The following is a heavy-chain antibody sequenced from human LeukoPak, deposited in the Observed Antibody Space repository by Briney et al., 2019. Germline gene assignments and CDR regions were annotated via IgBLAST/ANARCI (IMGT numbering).Heavy chain of an antibody. J-gene: IGHJ4*02. D-gene: IGHD3-22*01. V-gene: IGHV4-31*03. CDR3: ARAADHYDSSGYAFGY. CDR1: GGSISSGGYY. Sequence: PSQTLSLTCTVSGGSISSGGYYWSWLRQHPGKGLEWIGYIHYSGSTYYSPSLKSRVTISVDTSKNQFSLRLSSVTAADTAVYYCARAADHYDSSGYAFGYWGQGTLVTVSS. CDR2: IHYSGST.